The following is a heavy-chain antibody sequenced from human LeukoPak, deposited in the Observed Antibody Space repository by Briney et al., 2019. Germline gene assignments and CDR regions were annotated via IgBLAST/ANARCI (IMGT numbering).Heavy chain of an antibody. Sequence: GGSLRLSCAAYGFTFSSYWMHWVRQAPGKGLVWVSRINSDGSSTSYADSVKGRFTISRDNAKNTLYMQMNSLRAEDTAVYYCARMRGSSGWGYYYYYMDVWGKGTTVTISS. CDR3: ARMRGSSGWGYYYYYMDV. V-gene: IGHV3-74*01. CDR1: GFTFSSYW. D-gene: IGHD6-19*01. CDR2: INSDGSST. J-gene: IGHJ6*03.